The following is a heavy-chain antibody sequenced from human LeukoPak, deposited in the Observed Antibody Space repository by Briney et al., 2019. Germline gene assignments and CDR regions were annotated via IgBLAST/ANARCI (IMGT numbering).Heavy chain of an antibody. J-gene: IGHJ4*02. D-gene: IGHD2-2*02. CDR2: ISSNGGST. CDR1: GFTFSSYA. CDR3: AALCSSTSCYMGYSGYEDFDY. Sequence: GGSLRLSCAASGFTFSSYAMHWVRQAPGKGLEYVSAISSNGGSTYYANSVKGRFTISRDNSKNTLYLQMGSLRAEDMAVYYSAALCSSTSCYMGYSGYEDFDYWGQGTLVTVSS. V-gene: IGHV3-64*01.